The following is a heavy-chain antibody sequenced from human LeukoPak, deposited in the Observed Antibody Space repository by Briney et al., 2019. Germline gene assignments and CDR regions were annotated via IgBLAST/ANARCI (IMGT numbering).Heavy chain of an antibody. J-gene: IGHJ5*02. CDR2: IYSSGST. D-gene: IGHD3-9*01. V-gene: IGHV4-4*09. CDR3: ARHSDWRKRFDP. CDR1: GGSISSYY. Sequence: PSETLSLTCTVSGGSISSYYWSWIRQPPGKGLEWIGYIYSSGSTNYNPSLKSRVTISVDTSKNQFSLKLSSVTAADTAVYYCARHSDWRKRFDPWGQGTLVTVSS.